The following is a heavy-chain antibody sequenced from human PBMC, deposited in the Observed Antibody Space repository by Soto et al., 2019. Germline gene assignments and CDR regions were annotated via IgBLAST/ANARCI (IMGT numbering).Heavy chain of an antibody. CDR3: ATSYGNAWYTY. V-gene: IGHV4-39*07. J-gene: IGHJ4*02. D-gene: IGHD6-13*01. CDR1: GGSISSNNYY. CDR2: MSYSRST. Sequence: SETLSLTCFVSGGSISSNNYYWGWIRQPPGKGLEWIGSMSYSRSTYYNPSLKSRVTISVDTSKNQFSLKLTSVTVEDTAVYYCATSYGNAWYTYWGQGTQVTVSS.